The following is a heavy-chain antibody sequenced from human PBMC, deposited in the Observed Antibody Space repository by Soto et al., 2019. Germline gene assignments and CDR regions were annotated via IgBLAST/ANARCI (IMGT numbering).Heavy chain of an antibody. CDR1: GYTFTSYG. D-gene: IGHD3-22*01. CDR3: ARDITMIVVGSQDAFDI. CDR2: ISAYNGNT. V-gene: IGHV1-18*01. Sequence: QVQLVQSGAEVKKPGASVKVSCKASGYTFTSYGISWVRQAPGQGLEWMGWISAYNGNTNYAQKLQGRVTMTTDTSTRTAYMELRSLRSYYTAVYYCARDITMIVVGSQDAFDIWGQGTMVTVSS. J-gene: IGHJ3*02.